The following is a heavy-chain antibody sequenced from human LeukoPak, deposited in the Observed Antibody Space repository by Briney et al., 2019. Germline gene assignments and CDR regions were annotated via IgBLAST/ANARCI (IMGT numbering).Heavy chain of an antibody. CDR2: INPNSGGT. J-gene: IGHJ6*04. CDR1: GYTFTGYY. V-gene: IGHV1-2*04. D-gene: IGHD2-15*01. CDR3: ARAQVVVVAASVYYYYGMDV. Sequence: ASVKVSCKASGYTFTGYYMHWERQAPGQGLEWMGWINPNSGGTNYAQKFQGWVTMTRDTSISTAYMELSRLRSDDTAVYYCARAQVVVVAASVYYYYGMDVWGKGTTVTVSS.